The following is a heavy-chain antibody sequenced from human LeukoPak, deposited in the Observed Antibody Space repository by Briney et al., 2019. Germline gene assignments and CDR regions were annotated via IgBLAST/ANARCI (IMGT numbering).Heavy chain of an antibody. V-gene: IGHV3-23*01. Sequence: GGSLRLSCAASGFTFSSSPMIWVRQAPGKGLEWVSSTSGSGGSTYYTDSVKGRFTISRDNSKNTLYLQMNSLRAEDTAVYYCARDPLSSGYYAFDIWGQGTMVTVSS. D-gene: IGHD3-22*01. CDR3: ARDPLSSGYYAFDI. J-gene: IGHJ3*02. CDR2: TSGSGGST. CDR1: GFTFSSSP.